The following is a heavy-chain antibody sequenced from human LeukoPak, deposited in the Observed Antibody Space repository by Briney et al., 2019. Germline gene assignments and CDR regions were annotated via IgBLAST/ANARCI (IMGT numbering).Heavy chain of an antibody. CDR3: ASCKGGNSYAFDI. Sequence: GGSLRLSCAASGFTVSSNYMSWVRQAPGKGLEWVSVIYSGGSTYYADSVRGRFTISRDNSKNTLYLQMNNLRAEDTAVYYCASCKGGNSYAFDIWGQGTMVTVSS. J-gene: IGHJ3*02. CDR1: GFTVSSNY. D-gene: IGHD4-23*01. V-gene: IGHV3-66*02. CDR2: IYSGGST.